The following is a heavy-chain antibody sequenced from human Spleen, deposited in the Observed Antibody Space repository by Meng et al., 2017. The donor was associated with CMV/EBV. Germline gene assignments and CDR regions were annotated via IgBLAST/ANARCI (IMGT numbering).Heavy chain of an antibody. V-gene: IGHV3-21*01. CDR2: ITSSSTYI. D-gene: IGHD2-2*01. Sequence: GESLKISCAASRFTFSSYAMSWVRQAPGKGLEWVSSITSSSTYIYYADSVKGRFTISRDNAKNSLYLQMNSLRAEDTAVYYCARAEAYQVPNFDYWGQGTLVTVSS. CDR3: ARAEAYQVPNFDY. J-gene: IGHJ4*02. CDR1: RFTFSSYA.